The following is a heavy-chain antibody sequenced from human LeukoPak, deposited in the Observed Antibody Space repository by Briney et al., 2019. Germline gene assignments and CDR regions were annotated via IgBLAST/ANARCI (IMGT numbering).Heavy chain of an antibody. J-gene: IGHJ5*02. CDR2: ISGSGGST. CDR1: GFTFSSYA. Sequence: GGSLRLSCAASGFTFSSYAMSWVRQAPGEGLEWVSAISGSGGSTYYADPVKGRFTISRDNSKNTLYLQMNGLRAEDTAVYYCAKVPFTMVRGVIIRWFDPWGQGTLVTVSS. D-gene: IGHD3-10*01. V-gene: IGHV3-23*01. CDR3: AKVPFTMVRGVIIRWFDP.